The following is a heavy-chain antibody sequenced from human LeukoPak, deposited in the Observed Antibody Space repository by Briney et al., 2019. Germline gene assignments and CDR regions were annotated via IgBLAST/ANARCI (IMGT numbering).Heavy chain of an antibody. CDR3: ARGITVIRGVLLDF. Sequence: GGSLRLSCAASEFNFENFAMNWVRQAPGKGLEWLSYISSSSTMIEYADSVKGRFTISRDNAKNSLYLRMSSLKGEDTAVYYCARGITVIRGVLLDFWGQGTQVIVSS. CDR2: ISSSSTMI. CDR1: EFNFENFA. D-gene: IGHD3-10*01. V-gene: IGHV3-48*01. J-gene: IGHJ4*02.